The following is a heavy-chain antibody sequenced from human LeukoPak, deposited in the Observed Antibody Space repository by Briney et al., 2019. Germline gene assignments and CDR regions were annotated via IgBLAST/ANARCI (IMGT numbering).Heavy chain of an antibody. CDR2: IYYSGRT. D-gene: IGHD3-10*01. CDR3: ARVGGSELLANVYYYYGMDV. CDR1: VGSLSGYY. Sequence: PETLSLTRTVSVGSLSGYYWSTIRQPPGKGLEWMGHIYYSGRTNYNPSLQRPVTISVATSKNQFSLKLSSVTAADTAVYYCARVGGSELLANVYYYYGMDVWGQGTTVTVSS. V-gene: IGHV4-59*01. J-gene: IGHJ6*02.